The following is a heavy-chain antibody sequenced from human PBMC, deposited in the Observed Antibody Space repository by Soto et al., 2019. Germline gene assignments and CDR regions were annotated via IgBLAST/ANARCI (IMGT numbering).Heavy chain of an antibody. J-gene: IGHJ5*02. CDR3: ARDLSGDSRGP. D-gene: IGHD3-22*01. CDR1: RFTFSNYG. V-gene: IGHV3-33*08. CDR2: IWYDGSNK. Sequence: VQLLESGGGLEQPGGSLRLSCAASRFTFSNYGMHWVRQAPGKGLEWVAVIWYDGSNKYYADSVKGRFTISRDNSKNTLDLQMNSLRAEDTAVYYCARDLSGDSRGPWGQGTLVTVSS.